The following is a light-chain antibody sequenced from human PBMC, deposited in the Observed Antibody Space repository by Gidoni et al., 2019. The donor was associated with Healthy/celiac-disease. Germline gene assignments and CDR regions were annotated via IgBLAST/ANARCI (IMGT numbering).Light chain of an antibody. CDR3: QQYGSSPMYT. CDR1: QSVSSSY. V-gene: IGKV3-20*01. J-gene: IGKJ2*01. CDR2: GAS. Sequence: EIVLTPSPGTLSLSPGERATLSCRASQSVSSSYLAWYQQQPGQAPRLLICGASSSATGIPDRFSGSGSGTDFTLTISRLEPEDFAVYYCQQYGSSPMYTFGQGTKLEIK.